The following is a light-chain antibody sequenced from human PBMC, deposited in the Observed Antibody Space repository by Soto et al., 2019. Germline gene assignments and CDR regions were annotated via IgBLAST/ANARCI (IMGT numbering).Light chain of an antibody. CDR1: QSISSNS. Sequence: EMGLTQSPGTLSLYPGERATLSCRASQSISSNSLAWYQQKPGQAPRLFIYGASSRATGIPDRFIGSGSGTHFTLTISRLEPEDFALYYCQQYGSSPRISFGQGTRLEIK. J-gene: IGKJ5*01. CDR3: QQYGSSPRIS. CDR2: GAS. V-gene: IGKV3-20*01.